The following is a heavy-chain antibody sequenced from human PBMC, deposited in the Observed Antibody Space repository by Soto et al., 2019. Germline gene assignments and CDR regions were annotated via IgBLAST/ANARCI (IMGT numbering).Heavy chain of an antibody. V-gene: IGHV1-58*01. D-gene: IGHD4-17*01. CDR3: AADLEEGDYGTNYYYYGMDV. Sequence: SVKVSCKASGFSFTSSAVQWVRQARGQRLEWIGWIVVGSGNTNYAQKFQERVTVTRDMSTSTAYMELSSLRSEDPAVYYCAADLEEGDYGTNYYYYGMDVWGQGTTVTVSS. CDR1: GFSFTSSA. CDR2: IVVGSGNT. J-gene: IGHJ6*02.